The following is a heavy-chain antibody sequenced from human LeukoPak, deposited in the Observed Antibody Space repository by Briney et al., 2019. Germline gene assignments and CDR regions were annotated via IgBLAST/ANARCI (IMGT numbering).Heavy chain of an antibody. CDR3: ARAAAGYSSSWYDY. J-gene: IGHJ4*02. Sequence: PSETLSLTCTVSGGSISSYYWSWIRQPPGKGLEWIRYIYYSGSTNYNPSLKSRVTISVDTSKNQFSLKLSSVTAVDTAVYYCARAAAGYSSSWYDYWGQGTLVTVSS. V-gene: IGHV4-59*01. CDR2: IYYSGST. CDR1: GGSISSYY. D-gene: IGHD6-13*01.